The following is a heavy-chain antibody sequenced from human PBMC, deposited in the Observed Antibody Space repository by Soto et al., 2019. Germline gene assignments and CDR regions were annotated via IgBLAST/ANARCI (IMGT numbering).Heavy chain of an antibody. CDR2: IYSGGST. Sequence: EVQLVESGGVLIQPGGSLRLDCAASGFSVSSNYMTWVRQAPGKGLEWVSVIYSGGSTYYADSVKGRFTISRDNSKNTLYLQMNSLRAEDTAVYYCARDFGGGPLGFWGQGTLVTVSS. V-gene: IGHV3-53*02. CDR3: ARDFGGGPLGF. CDR1: GFSVSSNY. J-gene: IGHJ4*02. D-gene: IGHD3-16*01.